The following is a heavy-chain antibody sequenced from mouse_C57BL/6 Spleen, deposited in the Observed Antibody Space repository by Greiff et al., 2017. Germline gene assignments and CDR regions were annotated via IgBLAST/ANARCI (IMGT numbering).Heavy chain of an antibody. D-gene: IGHD1-1*01. CDR3: ASLTTVPNYFDY. CDR1: GYAFSSSW. Sequence: QVQLQQSGPELVKPGASVKISCKASGYAFSSSWMNWVKQRPGKGLEWIGRIYPGDGDTNYNGKFKGKDTLTADKSSSTAYMQLSSLTSEDSAVYFCASLTTVPNYFDYWGQGTTLTVSS. J-gene: IGHJ2*01. CDR2: IYPGDGDT. V-gene: IGHV1-82*01.